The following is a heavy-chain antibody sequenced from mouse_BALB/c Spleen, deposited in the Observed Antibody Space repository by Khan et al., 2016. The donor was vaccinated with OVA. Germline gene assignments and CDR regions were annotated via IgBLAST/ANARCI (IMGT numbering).Heavy chain of an antibody. V-gene: IGHV9-1*02. CDR2: INTYTGEP. D-gene: IGHD4-1*01. Sequence: QSQVVQSGPELKKPGETVKISCKASGYTFTNYRMNWMKQAPGKGLKWMGWINTYTGEPTYADDFKGRFAFSLETSASTAYLQINNPKNEDMATYFCARETAYWYFDVWGAGTTVTVSS. CDR1: GYTFTNYR. J-gene: IGHJ1*01. CDR3: ARETAYWYFDV.